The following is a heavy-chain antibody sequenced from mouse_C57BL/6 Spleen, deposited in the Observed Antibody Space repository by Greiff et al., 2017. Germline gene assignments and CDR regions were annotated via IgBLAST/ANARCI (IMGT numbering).Heavy chain of an antibody. V-gene: IGHV5-17*01. Sequence: EVTVVESGGGLVKSGGSLKLSCAVSGFTLSDYGMHWVRQAPEKGLEWVAYISSGSSTIYYADTVKGRFTISRDNAKNTLFLQMTSLRSEDTAMYYCASDYYYGSSYAMDYWGQGTSVTVSS. CDR1: GFTLSDYG. CDR2: ISSGSSTI. J-gene: IGHJ4*01. D-gene: IGHD1-1*01. CDR3: ASDYYYGSSYAMDY.